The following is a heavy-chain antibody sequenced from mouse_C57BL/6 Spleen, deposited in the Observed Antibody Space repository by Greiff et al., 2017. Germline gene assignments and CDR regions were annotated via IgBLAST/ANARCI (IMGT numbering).Heavy chain of an antibody. CDR2: IDPSDSDT. J-gene: IGHJ1*03. Sequence: QVQLQQPGAELVRPGSSVKLSCKASGYTFTSYSMHWVKQTPIQGLEWIGNIDPSDSDTHYNQKFKDQATLTVDKSSSTAYMQLSSLTSEDSAVYYCARDYGSSPPYWYFDVWGTGTTVTVSS. CDR1: GYTFTSYS. D-gene: IGHD1-1*01. V-gene: IGHV1-52*01. CDR3: ARDYGSSPPYWYFDV.